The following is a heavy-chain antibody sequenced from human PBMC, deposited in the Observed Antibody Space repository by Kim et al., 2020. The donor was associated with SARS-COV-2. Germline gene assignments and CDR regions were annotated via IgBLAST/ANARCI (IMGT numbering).Heavy chain of an antibody. J-gene: IGHJ2*01. D-gene: IGHD4-17*01. CDR1: GFTFSDYY. Sequence: GGSLRLSCAASGFTFSDYYMSWIRQAPGKGLEWVSYISSSSSYTNYADSVKGRFTISRDNAKNSLYLQMNSLRAEDTAVYYCASSQGVTTVTHWYFDLWGRGTLVTVSS. CDR2: ISSSSSYT. CDR3: ASSQGVTTVTHWYFDL. V-gene: IGHV3-11*03.